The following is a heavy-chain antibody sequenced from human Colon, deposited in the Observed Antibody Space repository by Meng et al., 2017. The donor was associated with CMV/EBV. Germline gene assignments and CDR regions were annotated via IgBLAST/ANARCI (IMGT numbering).Heavy chain of an antibody. CDR2: IIPIFGTA. D-gene: IGHD4-23*01. Sequence: SVKVSCKASGYTFTSYYMHWVRQAPGQGLEWMGGIIPIFGTANYAQKFQGRVTITTDESTSTAYMELSSLRSEDTAVYYCARQNGGNSPYYFDYWGQGTLVTVSS. J-gene: IGHJ4*02. CDR3: ARQNGGNSPYYFDY. V-gene: IGHV1-69*05. CDR1: GYTFTSYY.